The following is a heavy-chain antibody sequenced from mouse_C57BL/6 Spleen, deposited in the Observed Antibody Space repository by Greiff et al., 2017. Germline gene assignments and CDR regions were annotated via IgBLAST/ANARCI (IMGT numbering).Heavy chain of an antibody. CDR2: IDPENGDT. J-gene: IGHJ2*01. CDR1: GFNIKDDY. V-gene: IGHV14-4*01. Sequence: EVQLQQSGAELVRPGASVKLSCTASGFNIKDDYMHWVKQRPEQGLEWIGWIDPENGDTEYASKFQGKAPITADTSSNTAYLQLSSLTSEDTAVYYCTTYYGSSNFDYWGQGTTLTVSS. D-gene: IGHD1-1*01. CDR3: TTYYGSSNFDY.